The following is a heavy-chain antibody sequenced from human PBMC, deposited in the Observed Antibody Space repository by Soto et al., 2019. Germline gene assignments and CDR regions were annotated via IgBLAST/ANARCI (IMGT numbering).Heavy chain of an antibody. J-gene: IGHJ6*02. CDR1: GYSFTSYW. V-gene: IGHV5-51*01. Sequence: PGEALKISCKGSGYSFTSYWIGWVRQMPGKGLEWTGIIYPGDSDTRYSPSFQGQVTTSADKSSSTAYLQWSSLKASDTAMYYCAITAAAGQYYYGTDVSGQATTVTRSS. CDR2: IYPGDSDT. D-gene: IGHD6-13*01. CDR3: AITAAAGQYYYGTDV.